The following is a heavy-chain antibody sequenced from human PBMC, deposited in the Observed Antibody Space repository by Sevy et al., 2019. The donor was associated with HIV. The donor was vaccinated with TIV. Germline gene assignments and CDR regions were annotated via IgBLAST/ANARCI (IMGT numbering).Heavy chain of an antibody. V-gene: IGHV4-39*01. D-gene: IGHD6-19*01. CDR2: IYYSGST. J-gene: IGHJ1*01. CDR3: ARPYSSGYEAEYFQH. CDR1: GGSISSSSYY. Sequence: SETLSLTCTVSGGSISSSSYYWGWIRQPPGKGLEWIGSIYYSGSTYYNPSLKSRVTISVDTSKNQFSLKLSSVTAAETAVYYCARPYSSGYEAEYFQHWGQGTLVTVSS.